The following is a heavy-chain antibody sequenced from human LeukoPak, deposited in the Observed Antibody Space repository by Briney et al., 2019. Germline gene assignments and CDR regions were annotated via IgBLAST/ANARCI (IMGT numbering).Heavy chain of an antibody. CDR1: EYSFPSYW. J-gene: IGHJ4*02. CDR3: ARGASAIGNYNILTGYYNDYFDY. CDR2: IYPGDSHT. Sequence: GESLKISCQGSEYSFPSYWIAWLREMHGKGMEWMDLIYPGDSHTKHSQSFQGQVTVSVDKSISAAYLQWSSMKASDTAMYYCARGASAIGNYNILTGYYNDYFDYWGQGTLVTVSS. D-gene: IGHD3-9*01. V-gene: IGHV5-51*01.